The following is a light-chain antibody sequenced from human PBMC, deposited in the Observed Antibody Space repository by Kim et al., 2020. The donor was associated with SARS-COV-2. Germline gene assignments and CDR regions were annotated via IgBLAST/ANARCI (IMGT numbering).Light chain of an antibody. Sequence: DIQMTQSPSTLSASVGDRVTITCRASQSISSWLAWYQQNPGKAPKLLIYKASSLESGVPSRFSGSGSGTEFTLTISSLQPDDFATYHCQQYNSYSWTFGQGTKVDIK. CDR1: QSISSW. V-gene: IGKV1-5*03. J-gene: IGKJ1*01. CDR2: KAS. CDR3: QQYNSYSWT.